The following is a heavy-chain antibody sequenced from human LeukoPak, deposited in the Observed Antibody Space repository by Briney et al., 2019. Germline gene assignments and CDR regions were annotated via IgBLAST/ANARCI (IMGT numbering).Heavy chain of an antibody. J-gene: IGHJ4*02. CDR3: TRYNNDHFDY. D-gene: IGHD1-14*01. CDR1: GFTFGGYG. V-gene: IGHV3-33*01. CDR2: IAYDGSRA. Sequence: GGSLRLSCAGSGFTFGGYGMHWFSQTPGKGLEWVAVIAYDGSRAFYADSVKGRFTISRDNSKNTMSVQMDDLRAVDTAVYYCTRYNNDHFDYWGQGTLVTVSS.